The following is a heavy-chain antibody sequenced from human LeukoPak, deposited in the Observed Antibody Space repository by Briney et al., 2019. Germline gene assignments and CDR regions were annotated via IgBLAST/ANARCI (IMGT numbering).Heavy chain of an antibody. CDR3: AREIRGYSSSSMDY. Sequence: GGSLRLSCAASGFTFSSYWMSWVRQAPGKGLEWVANIKQDGSEKYYVDSVKGRFTISRDSAKNSLYLQMNSLRAEDTAVYYCAREIRGYSSSSMDYWGQGTLVTVSS. J-gene: IGHJ4*02. D-gene: IGHD6-6*01. V-gene: IGHV3-7*01. CDR2: IKQDGSEK. CDR1: GFTFSSYW.